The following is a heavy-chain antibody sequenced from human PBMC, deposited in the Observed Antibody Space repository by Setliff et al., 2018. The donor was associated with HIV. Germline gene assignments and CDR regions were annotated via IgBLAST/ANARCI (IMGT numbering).Heavy chain of an antibody. CDR2: SRNKANSYST. Sequence: LRLSCTASGFSFGDFALNWVRQAPGKGLEWIGRSRNKANSYSTEYAASVKGRFTISRDASKSSMYLQMNSLKSEDTAVYYCVGLRYYADGAWHGGDYWGQGSLVTVSS. CDR1: GFSFGDFA. CDR3: VGLRYYADGAWHGGDY. D-gene: IGHD2-8*01. J-gene: IGHJ4*02. V-gene: IGHV3-72*01.